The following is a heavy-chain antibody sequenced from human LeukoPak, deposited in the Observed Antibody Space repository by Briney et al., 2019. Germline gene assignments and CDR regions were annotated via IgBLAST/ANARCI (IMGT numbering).Heavy chain of an antibody. Sequence: SETLSLTCTVSGGSISSAGYYWSWIRQHPGKGLEWIGYIYYSGSTYYNPSLKSRVTISADTSKNQFSLKLSSVTAADTAVYYCARGSSYGYREDYWGQGTLVTVSS. CDR1: GGSISSAGYY. CDR2: IYYSGST. J-gene: IGHJ4*02. D-gene: IGHD5-18*01. CDR3: ARGSSYGYREDY. V-gene: IGHV4-31*03.